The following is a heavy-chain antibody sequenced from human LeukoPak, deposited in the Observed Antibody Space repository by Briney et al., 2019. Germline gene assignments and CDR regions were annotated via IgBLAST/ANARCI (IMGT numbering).Heavy chain of an antibody. CDR3: ARGGTGYYHDY. J-gene: IGHJ4*02. Sequence: GTLSLTCAVSGGSLSTTSWWVWFRQPPGKGLEWVSGINWNGGSTGYADSVKGRFTISRDNAKNTLYLQMNSLRAEDTAVYYCARGGTGYYHDYWGQGTLVTVSS. D-gene: IGHD3/OR15-3a*01. CDR1: GGSLSTTS. CDR2: INWNGGST. V-gene: IGHV3-20*04.